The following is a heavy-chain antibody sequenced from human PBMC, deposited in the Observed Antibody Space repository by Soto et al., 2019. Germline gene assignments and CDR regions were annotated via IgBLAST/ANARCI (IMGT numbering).Heavy chain of an antibody. J-gene: IGHJ4*02. CDR2: IDPSDSYT. CDR1: GYSFTSYW. CDR3: ARQAVTYYDILTGYYDATLMDY. V-gene: IGHV5-10-1*01. Sequence: RGESLKISCKGSGYSFTSYWINWVCQMPGKGLEWMGRIDPSDSYTNYSPSFQGHVTISADKSISTAYLQWSSLKASDTAMYYCARQAVTYYDILTGYYDATLMDYWGQGTLVTVSS. D-gene: IGHD3-9*01.